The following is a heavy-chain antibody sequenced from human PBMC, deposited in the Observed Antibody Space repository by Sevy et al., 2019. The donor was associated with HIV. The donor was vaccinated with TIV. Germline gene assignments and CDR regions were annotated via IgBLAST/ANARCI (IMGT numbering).Heavy chain of an antibody. J-gene: IGHJ4*02. Sequence: ASVKVSCKASGGTFSSYGISWVRQAPGQGLEWMGGIIRILRTVNYAQKFQGRVTITADESTKTAYMELSSLRSEDTAVYYCARGGGNGWYYFDYWGQETLVTVSS. CDR3: ARGGGNGWYYFDY. D-gene: IGHD6-19*01. CDR2: IIRILRTV. CDR1: GGTFSSYG. V-gene: IGHV1-69*13.